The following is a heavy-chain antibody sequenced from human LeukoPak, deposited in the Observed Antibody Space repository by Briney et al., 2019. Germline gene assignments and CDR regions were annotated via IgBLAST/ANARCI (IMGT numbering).Heavy chain of an antibody. CDR3: GKDYDSSGYYISADY. J-gene: IGHJ4*02. Sequence: GGSLRLSCAASGFTFSSYSMNWVRQAPGKGLEWVSSISSSSSYIYYADSVKGRFTISRDSAKNSLYLQMNSLRAEDTAVYYCGKDYDSSGYYISADYWGQGTLVTVSS. V-gene: IGHV3-21*01. D-gene: IGHD3-22*01. CDR1: GFTFSSYS. CDR2: ISSSSSYI.